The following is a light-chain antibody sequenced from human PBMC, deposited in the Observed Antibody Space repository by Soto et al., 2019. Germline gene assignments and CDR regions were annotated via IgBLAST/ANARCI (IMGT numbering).Light chain of an antibody. V-gene: IGKV1-8*01. CDR2: AAS. CDR3: QQYYTYPLA. J-gene: IGKJ1*01. CDR1: RPISTY. Sequence: AIRMTQSPSSISAFTGDRVTITCRTSRPISTYLAWYQQKPGKTPTLPMYAASTLQSGVPSRFSGSESGTDFTLTISCLQSEDFATYYCQQYYTYPLAFGQGTNIEIK.